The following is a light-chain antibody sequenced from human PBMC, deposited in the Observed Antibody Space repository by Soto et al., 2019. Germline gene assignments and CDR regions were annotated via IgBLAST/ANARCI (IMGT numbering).Light chain of an antibody. V-gene: IGKV1-39*01. CDR3: QQTYRTPLT. Sequence: DIQMTEALAALPTSVENRVSITCLAGQYIGRYLNWYQQKPGKAPKLLIYAASSLHSGVPSRFSGSGSGTDFTLTISSLQPEDFATYSCQQTYRTPLTFGGGTKVDIK. J-gene: IGKJ4*01. CDR1: QYIGRY. CDR2: AAS.